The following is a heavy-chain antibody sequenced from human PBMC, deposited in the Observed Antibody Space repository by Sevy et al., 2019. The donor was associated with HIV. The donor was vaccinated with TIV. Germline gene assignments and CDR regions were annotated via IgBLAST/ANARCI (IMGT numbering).Heavy chain of an antibody. CDR1: GFTFSSYA. CDR3: ARPPGAYYDYVWGNYEEGNDAFDI. CDR2: ISYDGSNK. V-gene: IGHV3-30-3*01. D-gene: IGHD3-16*01. Sequence: GGSLRLSCAASGFTFSSYAMHWVRQAPGKGLEWVAVISYDGSNKYYADSVKGRFTISRDNSKNTLYLQMNSLRAEDTAVYYCARPPGAYYDYVWGNYEEGNDAFDIWGQGTMVTVSS. J-gene: IGHJ3*02.